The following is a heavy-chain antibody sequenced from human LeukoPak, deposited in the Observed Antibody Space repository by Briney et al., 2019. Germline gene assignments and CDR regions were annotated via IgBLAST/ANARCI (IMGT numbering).Heavy chain of an antibody. CDR2: IIPIFGTA. J-gene: IGHJ4*02. V-gene: IGHV1-69*01. CDR1: GGTFSSYA. CDR3: ASTYYDFWSGHDDY. Sequence: ASVKVSCKASGGTFSSYAISWGRQAPGQGREWMGGIIPIFGTANYAQKFQGTVTITADESTSTAYMELSSLRSEDTAVYYCASTYYDFWSGHDDYWGQGTLVTVSS. D-gene: IGHD3-3*01.